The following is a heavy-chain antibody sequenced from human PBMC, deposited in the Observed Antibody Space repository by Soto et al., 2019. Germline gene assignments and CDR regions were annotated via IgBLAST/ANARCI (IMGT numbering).Heavy chain of an antibody. CDR1: GGSISSSSYY. J-gene: IGHJ4*02. Sequence: SETLSLTCTVSGGSISSSSYYWGWIRQPPGKGLEWIGSIYYSGSTYYNPSLKSRVTISVDTSKNQFSLKLSSVTAADTAVYYCASPQWLTPHGGYYFDYWGQGTLVTVSS. CDR3: ASPQWLTPHGGYYFDY. D-gene: IGHD6-19*01. V-gene: IGHV4-39*01. CDR2: IYYSGST.